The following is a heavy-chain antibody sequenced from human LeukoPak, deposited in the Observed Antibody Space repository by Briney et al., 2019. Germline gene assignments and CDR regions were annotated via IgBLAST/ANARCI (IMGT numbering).Heavy chain of an antibody. CDR2: INHSGST. CDR1: GGSFSGYY. CDR3: AREVLGYATLSTFDY. Sequence: SETLSLTCAVYGGSFSGYYWSWIRQPPGKGLEWIGEINHSGSTNYNPSLKSRVTISVDTSKNQFSLKLNSVTPGDTAVYYCAREVLGYATLSTFDYWGQGTLVTVSS. V-gene: IGHV4-34*01. D-gene: IGHD3-16*02. J-gene: IGHJ4*02.